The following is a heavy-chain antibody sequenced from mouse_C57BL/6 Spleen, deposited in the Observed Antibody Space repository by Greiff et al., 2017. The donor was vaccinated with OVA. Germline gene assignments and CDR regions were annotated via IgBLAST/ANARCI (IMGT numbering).Heavy chain of an antibody. CDR3: ARILYSNYGYFDV. CDR2: IYPGDGDT. Sequence: VKVVESGAELVKPGASVKISCKASGYAFSSYWMNWVKQRPGKGLEWIGQIYPGDGDTNYNGKFKGKATLTADKSSSTAYMQLSSLTSEDSAVYFCARILYSNYGYFDVWGTGTTVTVSS. CDR1: GYAFSSYW. J-gene: IGHJ1*03. V-gene: IGHV1-80*01. D-gene: IGHD2-5*01.